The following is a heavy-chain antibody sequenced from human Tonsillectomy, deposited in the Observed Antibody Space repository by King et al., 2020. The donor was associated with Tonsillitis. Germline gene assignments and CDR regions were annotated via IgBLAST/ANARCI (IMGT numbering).Heavy chain of an antibody. CDR1: GFSLSNPRMG. Sequence: VTLKESGPVLVKPTETLTLTCTVSGFSLSNPRMGVSWIRQPPGKALEWLAHIFSTDEKSYSTSLKSRLTISKDTSKSQVVLTMTNLDPVDTATYYCARMADLNTYYHDSGIYYYYGMDVWGQGTTVTVSS. D-gene: IGHD3-10*01. V-gene: IGHV2-26*01. J-gene: IGHJ6*02. CDR2: IFSTDEK. CDR3: ARMADLNTYYHDSGIYYYYGMDV.